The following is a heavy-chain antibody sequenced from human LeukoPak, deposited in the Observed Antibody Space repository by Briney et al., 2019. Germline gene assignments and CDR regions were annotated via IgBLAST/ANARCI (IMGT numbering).Heavy chain of an antibody. CDR1: TFSNYW. CDR3: ARGGVVVPAGGFDY. J-gene: IGHJ4*02. V-gene: IGHV4-39*07. D-gene: IGHD2-2*01. Sequence: TFSNYWMTWVRQPPGKGLEWIGSIYYSGSTYYNPSLKSRVTISVDTSKNQFSLKLSSVTAADTAVYYCARGGVVVPAGGFDYWGQGTLVTVSS. CDR2: IYYSGST.